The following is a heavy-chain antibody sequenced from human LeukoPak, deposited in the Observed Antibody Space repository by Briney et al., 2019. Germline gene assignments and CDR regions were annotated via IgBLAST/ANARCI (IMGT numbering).Heavy chain of an antibody. CDR2: IIPIFGTA. CDR1: GGTFSSYA. CDR3: ASVVGATPY. V-gene: IGHV1-69*13. J-gene: IGHJ4*02. D-gene: IGHD1-26*01. Sequence: ASVKASCTASGGTFSSYAISWVRQAPGQGLEWMGGIIPIFGTANYAQKFQGRVTITADESTSTAYMELSSLRSEDTAVYYCASVVGATPYWGQGTLVTVSS.